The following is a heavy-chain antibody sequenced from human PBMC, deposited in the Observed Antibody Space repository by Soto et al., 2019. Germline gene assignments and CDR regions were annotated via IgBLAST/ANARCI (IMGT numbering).Heavy chain of an antibody. D-gene: IGHD4-17*01. CDR1: GFIFSRSG. V-gene: IGHV3-30*18. CDR2: ITNDGNTQ. Sequence: QVQLVESGGGVVQPGRSLRLSCAASGFIFSRSGMHWVRQAPVKGLEWLAVITNDGNTQLYADSVKGRFTISRDNSRNTLYLEMNSLRGEDTAVYHCVKAGDSLRHDAYEMWGLGTQVTVSS. CDR3: VKAGDSLRHDAYEM. J-gene: IGHJ3*02.